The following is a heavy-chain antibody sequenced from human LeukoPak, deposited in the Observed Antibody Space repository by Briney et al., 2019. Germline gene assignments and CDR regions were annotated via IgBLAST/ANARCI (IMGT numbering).Heavy chain of an antibody. CDR3: ARFETVTAYFDY. Sequence: SETLSLTCAVSGGSTSSGGYSWSWIRQPPGKGLEWIGYIYHSGSTYYNPSLKSRVTISVDRSKNQFSLKLSSVTAADTAVYYCARFETVTAYFDYWGQGTLVTVSS. V-gene: IGHV4-30-2*01. CDR1: GGSTSSGGYS. CDR2: IYHSGST. J-gene: IGHJ4*02. D-gene: IGHD4-17*01.